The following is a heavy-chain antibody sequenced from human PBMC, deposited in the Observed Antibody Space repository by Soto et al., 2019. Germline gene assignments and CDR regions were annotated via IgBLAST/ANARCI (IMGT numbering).Heavy chain of an antibody. CDR1: GGTFSSYA. J-gene: IGHJ1*01. CDR2: ISPIFGTA. CDR3: AITPAHSSGYLGHVEYFQH. V-gene: IGHV1-69*01. Sequence: QVQLVQSGAEVKKPGSSEKDSCKASGGTFSSYASSWLRQAPGQGLEWMGGISPIFGTANYAQKFQGRVTITADDSMSTAYMELSSLRSEDTAVYYCAITPAHSSGYLGHVEYFQHWGQGTLVTVSS. D-gene: IGHD3-22*01.